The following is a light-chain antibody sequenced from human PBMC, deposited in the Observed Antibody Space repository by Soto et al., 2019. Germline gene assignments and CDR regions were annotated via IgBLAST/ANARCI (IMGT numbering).Light chain of an antibody. V-gene: IGKV3-15*01. CDR1: QSVSSN. CDR2: GAS. CDR3: QQYNNWWT. J-gene: IGKJ1*01. Sequence: EIVLTQSPGTLSLSPGERATLSCRASQSVSSNLAWYQQKPGQAPRLLIYGASTRATGIPARFSGSGSGTEFTLTISSLQSEDFGVYYCQQYNNWWTFGQGTKVDIK.